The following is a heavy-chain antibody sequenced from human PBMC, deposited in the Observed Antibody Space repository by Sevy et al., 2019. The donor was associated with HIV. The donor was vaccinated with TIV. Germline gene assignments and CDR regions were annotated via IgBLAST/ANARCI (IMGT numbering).Heavy chain of an antibody. Sequence: GGSLRLSCAASGFTFSSYTMNWVRQAPGKGLEWVTSISSSSSYIYYADSVKGRFTISRDNAKNSLYLQMNSLRAEETAVYYCARLGGVADQGMDVWGQGTTVTVSS. CDR3: ARLGGVADQGMDV. D-gene: IGHD2-15*01. V-gene: IGHV3-21*01. J-gene: IGHJ6*02. CDR2: ISSSSSYI. CDR1: GFTFSSYT.